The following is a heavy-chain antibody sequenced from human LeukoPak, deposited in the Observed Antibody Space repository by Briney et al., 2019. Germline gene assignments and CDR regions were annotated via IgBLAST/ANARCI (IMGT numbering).Heavy chain of an antibody. V-gene: IGHV4-59*01. CDR1: GGSISSYY. Sequence: SETLSLTCTVSGGSISSYYWSWIRQPPGKGLEWIWYIYYSGSTTYNPSLKSRVTISVNTSKNQFSLKLSSVTAADTAVYYCARDDPRTAPDPWGQGTLVTVSS. CDR2: IYYSGST. D-gene: IGHD5-18*01. CDR3: ARDDPRTAPDP. J-gene: IGHJ5*02.